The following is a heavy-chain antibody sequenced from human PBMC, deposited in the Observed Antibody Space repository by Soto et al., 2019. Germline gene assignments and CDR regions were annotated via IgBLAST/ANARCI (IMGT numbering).Heavy chain of an antibody. CDR2: VYYSGST. CDR1: GGSTNSRSDY. J-gene: IGHJ6*02. V-gene: IGHV4-39*01. CDR3: ARALFSGPYDYYYYYGMDV. Sequence: CLTCTVSGGSTNSRSDYWGWIRQPPGKGLEWIGSVYYSGSTHDNPSLQSRVTISVDTSRNQFSLNLISVTAADTAVYYCARALFSGPYDYYYYYGMDVWGQGTTVTVSS. D-gene: IGHD3-16*01.